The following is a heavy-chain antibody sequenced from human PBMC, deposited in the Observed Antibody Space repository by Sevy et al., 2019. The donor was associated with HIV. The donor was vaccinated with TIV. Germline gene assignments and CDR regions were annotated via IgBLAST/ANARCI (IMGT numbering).Heavy chain of an antibody. CDR2: IRSKAYGGTT. V-gene: IGHV3-49*03. D-gene: IGHD6-6*01. J-gene: IGHJ4*02. Sequence: GGSLRLSCTASGFTFGDYAMSWFRQAPGKGLEWVGFIRSKAYGGTTEYAASVKGRFTISRDDSKSIAYLQMNSLKTEDTAVYYCIRGPGEQLVDYWGQGTLVTVSS. CDR1: GFTFGDYA. CDR3: IRGPGEQLVDY.